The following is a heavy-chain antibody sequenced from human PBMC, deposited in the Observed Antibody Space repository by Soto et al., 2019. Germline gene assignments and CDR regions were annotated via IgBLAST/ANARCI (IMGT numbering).Heavy chain of an antibody. D-gene: IGHD6-19*01. Sequence: SETLSLTCTVSGGSISSHYWSWIRQSPGKGLEWIGNINYSGSTNYNPSLKSRVTISVDTSKNQVYLKLSSVIAADMAVYYCARGGGSSGVWGQGTLVTVSS. CDR1: GGSISSHY. V-gene: IGHV4-59*11. J-gene: IGHJ4*02. CDR3: ARGGGSSGV. CDR2: INYSGST.